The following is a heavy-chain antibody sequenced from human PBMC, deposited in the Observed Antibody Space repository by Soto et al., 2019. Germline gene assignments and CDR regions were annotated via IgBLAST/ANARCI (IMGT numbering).Heavy chain of an antibody. D-gene: IGHD6-19*01. J-gene: IGHJ4*02. CDR3: ARGRAVAGTVDY. V-gene: IGHV3-30-3*01. Sequence: GGSLRLSCAASGFTFSSYAMHWVRQAPGKGPEWVAVISYDGSNKYYADSVKGRFTISRDNSKNTLYLQMNSLRAEDTAVYYCARGRAVAGTVDYWGQGTLVTVSS. CDR2: ISYDGSNK. CDR1: GFTFSSYA.